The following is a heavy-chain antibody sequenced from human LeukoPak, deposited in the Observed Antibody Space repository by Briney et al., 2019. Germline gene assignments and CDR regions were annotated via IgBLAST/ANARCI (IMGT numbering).Heavy chain of an antibody. CDR3: ARDHYYGSGSSHP. V-gene: IGHV3-21*01. CDR2: ISSSSSYI. D-gene: IGHD3-10*01. CDR1: GCTFSSYC. Sequence: GGSLRLSCGASGCTFSSYCMNLVRQSAGKGLARVSSISSSSSYIYYADSVKGRFTISRDNAKNSLYLQMNSLRAEDTAVYYCARDHYYGSGSSHPWGQGTLVTVSS. J-gene: IGHJ5*02.